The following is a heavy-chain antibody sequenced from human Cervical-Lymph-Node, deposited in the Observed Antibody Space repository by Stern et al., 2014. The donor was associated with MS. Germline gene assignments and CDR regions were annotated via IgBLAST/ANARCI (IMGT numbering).Heavy chain of an antibody. CDR3: GRAPLYFESDGRYEYDTIGIDS. D-gene: IGHD3-16*01. Sequence: EVQMVESGGVLIQPGGSLRLSCVASGFTFSSHWMHWVRQPPGKGLLWVSRVNSDESIRRYEDSVKGRFTISRDNAKNTLYLQMTSLRVEDTAVYYCGRAPLYFESDGRYEYDTIGIDSWGQGTLVTVSS. CDR2: VNSDESIR. V-gene: IGHV3-74*01. CDR1: GFTFSSHW. J-gene: IGHJ4*02.